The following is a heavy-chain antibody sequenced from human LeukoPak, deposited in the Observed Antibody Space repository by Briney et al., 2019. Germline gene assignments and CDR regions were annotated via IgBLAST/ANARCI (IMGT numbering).Heavy chain of an antibody. Sequence: GASVKVSCKASGYTFTGYYMHWVRQAPGQGLEWMGWINPNSGGTNYAQKFQGRVTMTRDTSISTAYMELSRLRSDDTAVYYCARPTYDILTGWQSHYFDYWGQGTLVTVSS. D-gene: IGHD3-9*01. J-gene: IGHJ4*02. CDR2: INPNSGGT. CDR3: ARPTYDILTGWQSHYFDY. CDR1: GYTFTGYY. V-gene: IGHV1-2*02.